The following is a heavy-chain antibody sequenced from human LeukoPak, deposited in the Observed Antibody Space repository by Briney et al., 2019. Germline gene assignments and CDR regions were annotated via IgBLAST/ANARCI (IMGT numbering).Heavy chain of an antibody. D-gene: IGHD6-19*01. V-gene: IGHV1-8*01. CDR1: GYTFTSYD. CDR3: ARVAVAGPYDAFDI. J-gene: IGHJ3*02. CDR2: MNPNSGNT. Sequence: EASVKVSCKASGYTFTSYDINWVRQATGQGLDGMGRMNPNSGNTGYAQKFQGRVTMTRNTSISTAYMELSSLRSEDTAVYYCARVAVAGPYDAFDIWGQGTMVTVSS.